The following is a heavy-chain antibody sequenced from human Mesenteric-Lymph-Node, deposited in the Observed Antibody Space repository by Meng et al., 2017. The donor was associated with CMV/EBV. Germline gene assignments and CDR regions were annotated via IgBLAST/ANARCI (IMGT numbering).Heavy chain of an antibody. CDR3: ARDKAPYGSGGIGY. V-gene: IGHV3-48*03. Sequence: GGSLRLSCAASGFTFSSYEMNWVRQAPGKGLEWVSYISSSGSTIYYADSVKGRFTISRDNAKNSLYLQMNSLRAEDTAVYYCARDKAPYGSGGIGYWGQGTLVTVSS. CDR1: GFTFSSYE. J-gene: IGHJ4*02. CDR2: ISSSGSTI. D-gene: IGHD3-10*01.